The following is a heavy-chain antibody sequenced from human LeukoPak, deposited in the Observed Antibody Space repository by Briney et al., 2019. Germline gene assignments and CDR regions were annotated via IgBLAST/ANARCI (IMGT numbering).Heavy chain of an antibody. V-gene: IGHV4-38-2*02. J-gene: IGHJ3*02. D-gene: IGHD4-23*01. CDR2: IYHSGST. Sequence: SETLSLTCSVSGYSISSGYYWGWIRQPPGKGLEWIGGIYHSGSTYYNPSLKSRVTISVDTSKNQFSLKLSSVPAADTAVYYCARGNGGNGAFDIWGQGTMATVSS. CDR1: GYSISSGYY. CDR3: ARGNGGNGAFDI.